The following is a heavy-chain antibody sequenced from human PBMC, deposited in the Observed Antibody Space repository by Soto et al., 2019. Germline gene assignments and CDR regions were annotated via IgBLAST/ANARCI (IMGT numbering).Heavy chain of an antibody. CDR1: GGTFSSYA. V-gene: IGHV1-69*13. CDR3: ARGGYYYDSSGYNLYYYYGMDV. CDR2: IIPIFGTA. Sequence: SVKVSCKASGGTFSSYAISWVRQAPGQGLEWMGGIIPIFGTANYAQKFQGRVTITADESTSTAYMELSSLRSEDTAVYYCARGGYYYDSSGYNLYYYYGMDVRGQGTTVTVSS. D-gene: IGHD3-22*01. J-gene: IGHJ6*02.